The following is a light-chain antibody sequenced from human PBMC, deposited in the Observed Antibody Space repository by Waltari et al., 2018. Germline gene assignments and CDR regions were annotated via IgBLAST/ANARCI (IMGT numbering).Light chain of an antibody. V-gene: IGKV2-28*01. CDR3: QQRSNWPL. J-gene: IGKJ4*01. CDR2: LGS. Sequence: IVLSQSPPSFPVTLGEPAPIPCRSSQRLLHRNGYNYLDWYLQKPGQSPQLLIYLGSNRASGVPDRFSGSGSGTDFTLTISSLEPEDFAVYYCQQRSNWPLFGGGTKVEIK. CDR1: QRLLHRNGYNY.